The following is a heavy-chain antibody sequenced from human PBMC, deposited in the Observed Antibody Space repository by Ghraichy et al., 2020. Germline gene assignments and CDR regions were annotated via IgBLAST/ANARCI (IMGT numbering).Heavy chain of an antibody. V-gene: IGHV3-15*01. CDR3: TTVFQGGRYGLYYYYYYMDV. J-gene: IGHJ6*03. CDR2: IKSKTDGGTT. D-gene: IGHD5-18*01. CDR1: GFTFSNAW. Sequence: GGSLRLSCAASGFTFSNAWMSWVRQAPGKGLEWVGRIKSKTDGGTTDYAAPVKGRFTISRDDSKNTLYLQMNSLKTEDTAVYYCTTVFQGGRYGLYYYYYYMDVWGKGTTVTVSS.